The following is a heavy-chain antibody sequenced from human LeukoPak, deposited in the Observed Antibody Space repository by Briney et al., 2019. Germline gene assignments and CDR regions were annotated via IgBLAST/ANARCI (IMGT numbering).Heavy chain of an antibody. CDR2: ISSSGSSI. CDR1: GFTFSDYY. V-gene: IGHV3-11*01. J-gene: IGHJ4*02. D-gene: IGHD2-2*01. CDR3: ARAEFISTLLDY. Sequence: PGGSLRLSCAAPGFTFSDYYMSWIRQAPGKGLEWVAYISSSGSSIYYADSVKGRFTISRDNAKNSLYLQMNSLRAEDTAVYYCARAEFISTLLDYWGQGTLVTVSS.